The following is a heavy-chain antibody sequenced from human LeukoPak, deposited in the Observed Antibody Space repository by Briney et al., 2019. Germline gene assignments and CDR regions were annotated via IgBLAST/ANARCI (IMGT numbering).Heavy chain of an antibody. V-gene: IGHV1-69*04. D-gene: IGHD4-11*01. J-gene: IGHJ4*02. CDR1: GGTISSYA. CDR3: ARDSDTVTREYYFDY. CDR2: IIPIFGIA. Sequence: SVKVSCKASGGTISSYAISWVRQAPGQGLQWMGRIIPIFGIANYAQKFQGRVTITADKSTSTAYMELSSLRSEDTAVYYCARDSDTVTREYYFDYWGQGTLVTVSS.